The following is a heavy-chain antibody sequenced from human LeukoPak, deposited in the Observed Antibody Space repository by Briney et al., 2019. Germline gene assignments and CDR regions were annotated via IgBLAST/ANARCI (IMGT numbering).Heavy chain of an antibody. V-gene: IGHV4-59*01. D-gene: IGHD3-22*01. Sequence: SETLSLTCTVSGGSISSYYWSWIRQPPGKGLEWIGYIYYSGSTNYNPSLKSRVTISVDTSKNQFSLELSSVTAADTAVFYCAREYCYDSSGYYLAFDIWGQGTMVTVSS. J-gene: IGHJ3*02. CDR2: IYYSGST. CDR3: AREYCYDSSGYYLAFDI. CDR1: GGSISSYY.